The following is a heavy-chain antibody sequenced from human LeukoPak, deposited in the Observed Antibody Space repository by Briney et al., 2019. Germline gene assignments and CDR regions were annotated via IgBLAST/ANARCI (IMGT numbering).Heavy chain of an antibody. V-gene: IGHV3-23*01. Sequence: PGGSLRLSCAASGFTFSSYAMSWVRQAPGKGLEWVSAISGSGGSTYYADSVKGRFTISRDNSKNTLYLQMNSLRAEDTAVYYCAKPLKPYYYDSRYPDYWGQGTLVTVSS. J-gene: IGHJ4*02. CDR3: AKPLKPYYYDSRYPDY. CDR1: GFTFSSYA. CDR2: ISGSGGST. D-gene: IGHD3-22*01.